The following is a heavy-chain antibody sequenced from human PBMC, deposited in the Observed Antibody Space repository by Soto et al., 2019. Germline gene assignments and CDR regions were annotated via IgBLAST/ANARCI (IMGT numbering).Heavy chain of an antibody. CDR3: AKDPAGDGDCEGLFEC. CDR2: ISASGTFT. CDR1: GFTFGSYA. Sequence: EVQLLESGGGLVQPGGSLRLSCAASGFTFGSYAMSWVRQTPGKGLEWVSAISASGTFTYYADSVKGRFTISRDISEHTVDLQKHDLRAEDTDIYYCAKDPAGDGDCEGLFECWGQGTLGSVSS. J-gene: IGHJ4*02. D-gene: IGHD2-21*02. V-gene: IGHV3-23*01.